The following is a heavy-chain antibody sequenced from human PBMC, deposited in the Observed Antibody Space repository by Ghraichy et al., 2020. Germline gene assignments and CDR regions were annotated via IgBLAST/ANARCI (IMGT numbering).Heavy chain of an antibody. CDR1: GYTFTSYD. J-gene: IGHJ6*02. Sequence: ASVKVSCKASGYTFTSYDINWVRQATGQGLEWMGWMNPNSGNPGYAQKFQGRVTMTRNTSISTAYMELSSLRSEDTAVYYCATLGLEWLSIGYYYYGMDVWGQGTTVTVSS. D-gene: IGHD3-3*01. V-gene: IGHV1-8*01. CDR2: MNPNSGNP. CDR3: ATLGLEWLSIGYYYYGMDV.